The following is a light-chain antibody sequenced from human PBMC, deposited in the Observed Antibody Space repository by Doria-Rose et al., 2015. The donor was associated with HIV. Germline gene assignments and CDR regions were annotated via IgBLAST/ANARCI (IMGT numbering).Light chain of an antibody. J-gene: IGKJ3*01. V-gene: IGKV3-11*01. CDR2: DAS. CDR3: QQRSNWPPIFT. Sequence: PGGRATLSCRASQSVSSNLAWYQQKPGQAPRLLIYDASNRATGIPARFSGSGSGTDFTLTISSLEPEDFAVYFCQQRSNWPPIFTFGPGTKVDI. CDR1: QSVSSN.